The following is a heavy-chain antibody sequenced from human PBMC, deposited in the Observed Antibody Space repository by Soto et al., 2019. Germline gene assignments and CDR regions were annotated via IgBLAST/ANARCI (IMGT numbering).Heavy chain of an antibody. D-gene: IGHD2-15*01. CDR1: GFTFSSHV. Sequence: EVQLWESGGGLVQPGVSLRLSCAVSGFTFSSHVMSWVRQAPGKVLEWVSAISGTGGTYYAYSVKGRFTISRDNYKNAIYLQMNELGDEDTAVYYCAKDRRGAYCSGGICYSPDYWGQGTLVIVSS. CDR3: AKDRRGAYCSGGICYSPDY. V-gene: IGHV3-23*01. CDR2: ISGTGGT. J-gene: IGHJ4*02.